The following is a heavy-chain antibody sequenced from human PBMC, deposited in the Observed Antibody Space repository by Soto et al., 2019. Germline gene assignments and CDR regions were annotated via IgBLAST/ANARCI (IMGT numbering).Heavy chain of an antibody. V-gene: IGHV3-7*05. D-gene: IGHD5-12*01. J-gene: IGHJ6*02. CDR3: ARDPGIVVTIWKAYYYYGMDV. CDR1: GFTFSSYW. CDR2: IKQDGSEK. Sequence: EVQLVESGGGLVQPGGSLRLSCAASGFTFSSYWMSWVRQAPGKGLARVANIKQDGSEKYYVDSVKGRFTISRDNAKNSLYLQMNSLRAEDTAVYYCARDPGIVVTIWKAYYYYGMDVWGQGTTVTVSS.